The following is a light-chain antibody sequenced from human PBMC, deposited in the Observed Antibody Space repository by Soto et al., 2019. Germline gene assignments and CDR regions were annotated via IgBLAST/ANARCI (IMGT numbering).Light chain of an antibody. J-gene: IGKJ1*01. V-gene: IGKV3-15*01. CDR1: QSVGSN. CDR2: GAS. Sequence: EIVMTQSPATLSVSPGERATLSCRASQSVGSNLAWSQQKPGQAPRLLIYGASTRATGIPARFSGSGSGTEFTLTISSLQSEDFAIYFCQQYNNWPPDRTFGQGTKLEIK. CDR3: QQYNNWPPDRT.